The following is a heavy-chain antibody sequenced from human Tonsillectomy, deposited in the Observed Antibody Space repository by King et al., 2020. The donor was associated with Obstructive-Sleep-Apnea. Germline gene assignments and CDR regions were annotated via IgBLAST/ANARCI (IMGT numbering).Heavy chain of an antibody. D-gene: IGHD3-10*01. CDR2: IIPILGIA. Sequence: QLVQSGAEVKKPGSSVKISCKASGGTFSSYAISWVRQAPGQGLEWMGGIIPILGIANYAQKFQGRVTITADKSTSTAYMELSSLRSEDTAVYYCARARYYYGSGSPDAFDIRGQGTMVTVSS. V-gene: IGHV1-69*10. CDR3: ARARYYYGSGSPDAFDI. CDR1: GGTFSSYA. J-gene: IGHJ3*02.